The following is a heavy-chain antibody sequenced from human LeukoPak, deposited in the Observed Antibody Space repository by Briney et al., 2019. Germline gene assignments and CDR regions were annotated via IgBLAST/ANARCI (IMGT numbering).Heavy chain of an antibody. Sequence: ASVKVSCKASGYTFTSYYMHWVRQAPGQGLEWMGIINPSGGSTSYAQKFQGRVTMTRDTPTSTVYMELSSLRSEDTAVYYCARHCSGGSCYSDFLDYWGQGTLVTVSS. CDR2: INPSGGST. D-gene: IGHD2-15*01. J-gene: IGHJ4*02. CDR3: ARHCSGGSCYSDFLDY. V-gene: IGHV1-46*01. CDR1: GYTFTSYY.